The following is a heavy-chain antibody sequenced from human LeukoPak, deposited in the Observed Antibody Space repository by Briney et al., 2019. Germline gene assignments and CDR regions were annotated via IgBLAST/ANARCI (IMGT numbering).Heavy chain of an antibody. J-gene: IGHJ4*02. D-gene: IGHD3-9*01. V-gene: IGHV3-21*01. CDR3: ARAGRDVLRYFDWLLEV. CDR2: ISSSSSYI. CDR1: GFTFSSYA. Sequence: GGSLRLSCAASGFTFSSYAMSWVRQAPGKGLEWVSSISSSSSYIYYADSAKGRFTISRDNAKNSLYLQMNSLRAEDTAVYYCARAGRDVLRYFDWLLEVGGQGTLVTVSS.